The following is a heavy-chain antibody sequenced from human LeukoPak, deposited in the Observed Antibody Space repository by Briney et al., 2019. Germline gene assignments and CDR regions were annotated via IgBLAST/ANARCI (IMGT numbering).Heavy chain of an antibody. V-gene: IGHV4-59*01. D-gene: IGHD3-3*01. CDR3: ARGPWFGVAISNWFDP. J-gene: IGHJ5*02. CDR2: IYYSGST. Sequence: PSETLSLTCTVSGGSISSYYWSWIRQPPGKGLEWIGYIYYSGSTNYNPFLKSRVTISVDTSKNQFSLKLSSVTAADTAVYYCARGPWFGVAISNWFDPWGQGTLVTVSS. CDR1: GGSISSYY.